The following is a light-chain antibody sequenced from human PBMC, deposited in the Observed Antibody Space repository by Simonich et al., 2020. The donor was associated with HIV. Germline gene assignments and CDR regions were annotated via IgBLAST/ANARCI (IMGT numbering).Light chain of an antibody. CDR1: QSISSY. Sequence: IQMTQSPSSLSASVGDRVTIACRASQSISSYLNWYQQKPGKAPKLLIDAASSLQSGVPSRFRGSGSGTDFILTISSLQPEDFATYYCQQSYSTPLTFGGGTKVDIK. CDR3: QQSYSTPLT. V-gene: IGKV1-39*01. CDR2: AAS. J-gene: IGKJ4*01.